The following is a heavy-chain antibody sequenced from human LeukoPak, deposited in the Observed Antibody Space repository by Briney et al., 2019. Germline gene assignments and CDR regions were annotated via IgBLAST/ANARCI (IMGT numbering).Heavy chain of an antibody. J-gene: IGHJ4*02. CDR1: GGSISSYY. Sequence: SETLSLTCTVSGGSISSYYWSWIRQPPGKGLEWIGYIYYSGSTNYNPSLKSRVTISVDTSKSQFSLKLSSVTAADTAVYYCARHTVLGVLTPYYFDYWGQGTLVTVSS. CDR3: ARHTVLGVLTPYYFDY. D-gene: IGHD4/OR15-4a*01. CDR2: IYYSGST. V-gene: IGHV4-59*08.